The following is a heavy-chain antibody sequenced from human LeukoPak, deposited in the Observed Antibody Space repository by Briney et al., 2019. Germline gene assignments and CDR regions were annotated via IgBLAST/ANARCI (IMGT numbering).Heavy chain of an antibody. CDR1: GGSIRRSYCY. J-gene: IGHJ4*02. V-gene: IGHV4-39*01. Sequence: SETLSLTSTVSGGSIRRSYCYWGWIRQTPGKGLEWIGSIYESGSTQYSPSLKSRLTVSVDTSKNQFSLNLTSVTATDTAVYYCARSPLPYGAGRGYFDYWGRGTLVTVSS. CDR2: IYESGST. CDR3: ARSPLPYGAGRGYFDY. D-gene: IGHD3-10*01.